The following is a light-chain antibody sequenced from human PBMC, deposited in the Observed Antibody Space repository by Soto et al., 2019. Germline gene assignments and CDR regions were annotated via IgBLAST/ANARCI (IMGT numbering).Light chain of an antibody. Sequence: QSALTQPASVSGSPGQSITISCTGTSSDIGGYNYVSWYQQYPGKAPKLMIYDVSNRPSGVSNRFSGSKSGNTASLTISGLQAEDEADYYCSSYTSRTLDVFGTGTKVTVL. CDR1: SSDIGGYNY. CDR2: DVS. CDR3: SSYTSRTLDV. V-gene: IGLV2-14*01. J-gene: IGLJ1*01.